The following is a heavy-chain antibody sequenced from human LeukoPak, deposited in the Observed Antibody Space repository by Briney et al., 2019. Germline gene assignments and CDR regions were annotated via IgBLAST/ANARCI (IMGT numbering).Heavy chain of an antibody. D-gene: IGHD3-10*01. J-gene: IGHJ5*02. CDR3: ARGRITMVRGVIISDWFDP. CDR1: GGSISSGGYS. Sequence: PSETLSLTCAVSGGSISSGGYSWSWIRQPPGKGLEWIGYIYHSGSTYYNPSLNSRVTISVDRSKNQFSLKLSSVPAADTAVYYCARGRITMVRGVIISDWFDPWGQGTLVTVSS. CDR2: IYHSGST. V-gene: IGHV4-30-2*01.